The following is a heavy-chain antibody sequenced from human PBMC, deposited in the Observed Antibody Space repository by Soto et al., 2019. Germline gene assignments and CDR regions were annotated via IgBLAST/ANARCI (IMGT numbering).Heavy chain of an antibody. Sequence: SETLSLTCAVSGGSISSGGYSWSWIRQPPGKGLEWIGYIYHSGSAYYNPSLKSRVTISVDRSKNQFSLKLSSVTAADTAVYYCAAGGGLPRYYWGQGTLVTVSS. D-gene: IGHD5-12*01. CDR3: AAGGGLPRYY. CDR2: IYHSGSA. V-gene: IGHV4-30-2*01. J-gene: IGHJ4*02. CDR1: GGSISSGGYS.